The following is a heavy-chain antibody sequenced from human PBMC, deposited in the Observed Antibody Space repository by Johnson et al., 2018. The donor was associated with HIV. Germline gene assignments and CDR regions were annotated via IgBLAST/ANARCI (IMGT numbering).Heavy chain of an antibody. CDR2: IYSGGST. V-gene: IGHV3-53*01. CDR3: ARVPQTTSPLFAFDI. D-gene: IGHD1-14*01. Sequence: EQLVESGGGLIQPGGSLRLSCAASDFTVSSNYMNWVRQAPGKGLEWVSVIYSGGSTYYADSVKGRFTISRDNSKNTLYLQMNSLRAEDTAVYYCARVPQTTSPLFAFDIWGQGTMVTVSS. J-gene: IGHJ3*02. CDR1: DFTVSSNY.